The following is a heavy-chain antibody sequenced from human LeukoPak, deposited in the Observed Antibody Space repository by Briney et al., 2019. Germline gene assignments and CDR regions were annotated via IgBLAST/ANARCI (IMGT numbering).Heavy chain of an antibody. CDR2: IYYSGST. CDR1: GGSISSYY. V-gene: IGHV4-59*08. Sequence: PSETLSLTCTVSGGSISSYYWSWIRQPPGKGLGWIGYIYYSGSTNYNPSLKSRVTISVDTSKNQFSLKLSSVTAADTAVYYCARQTDYYDSSGYYSYYFDYWGQGTLVTVSS. CDR3: ARQTDYYDSSGYYSYYFDY. D-gene: IGHD3-22*01. J-gene: IGHJ4*02.